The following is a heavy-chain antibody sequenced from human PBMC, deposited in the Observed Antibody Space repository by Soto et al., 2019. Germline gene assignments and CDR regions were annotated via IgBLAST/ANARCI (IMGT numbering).Heavy chain of an antibody. D-gene: IGHD3-16*01. CDR2: IYNSGST. V-gene: IGHV4-30-2*06. J-gene: IGHJ5*02. Sequence: PSETLSLTCSVPGVSITNGGSSWSWIRRSPGKGLEWIGYIYNSGSTFYNPSLRSRVTISIDTSKNRISLDLSSVTAADTAVYYCARVGDLRWSDPWGQGTLVTVSS. CDR1: GVSITNGGSS. CDR3: ARVGDLRWSDP.